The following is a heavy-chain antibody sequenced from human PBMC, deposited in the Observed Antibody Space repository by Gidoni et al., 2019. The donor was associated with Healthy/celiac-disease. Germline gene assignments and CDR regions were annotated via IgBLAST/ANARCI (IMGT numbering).Heavy chain of an antibody. CDR2: MNTNSGNT. CDR1: GYAFNSYD. V-gene: IGHV1-8*01. J-gene: IGHJ4*02. D-gene: IGHD5-12*01. Sequence: QVQRVQSGAEVKKPGASEKVSCKAAGYAFNSYDINWVRQATGQGLEWMGWMNTNSGNTGYAQKFQGRVTMTRNTSISTAYMELSSLRSEDTAVYYCASYGYSGYDWGLGMNWWGQGTLVTVSS. CDR3: ASYGYSGYDWGLGMNW.